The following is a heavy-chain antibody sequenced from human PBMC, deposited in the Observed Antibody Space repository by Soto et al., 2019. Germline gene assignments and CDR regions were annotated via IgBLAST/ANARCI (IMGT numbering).Heavy chain of an antibody. J-gene: IGHJ6*02. CDR1: GGTFSSYA. CDR3: XXXXXXXXXXXXRXXXRYYYYYYGMDV. CDR2: IIPIFGTA. Sequence: QVQLVQSGAEVKKPGSSVKVSCKASGGTFSSYAISWVRQAPGQGLEWMGGIIPIFGTANYAQKFQGRVTITAXXSXXXXXXXXXXXXXXXXXXXXXXXXXXXXXXXXXRXXXRYYYYYYGMDVWGQGTTVTVSS. V-gene: IGHV1-69*01.